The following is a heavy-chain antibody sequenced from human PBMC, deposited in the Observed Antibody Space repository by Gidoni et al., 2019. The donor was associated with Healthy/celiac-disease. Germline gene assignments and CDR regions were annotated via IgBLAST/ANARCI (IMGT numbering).Heavy chain of an antibody. CDR1: GFTFDDYA. D-gene: IGHD6-19*01. V-gene: IGHV3-9*01. CDR2: ISWSSGSI. Sequence: EVQLVESGGGLVQPGRSLRLSCAASGFTFDDYAMHWVRQAPGKGLGLVSCISWSSGSIGYADSVKGRFTISRDNAKNSLYLQMNSLRAEDTALYYCAKGTEIAVAGAYFDYWGQGTLVTVSS. CDR3: AKGTEIAVAGAYFDY. J-gene: IGHJ4*02.